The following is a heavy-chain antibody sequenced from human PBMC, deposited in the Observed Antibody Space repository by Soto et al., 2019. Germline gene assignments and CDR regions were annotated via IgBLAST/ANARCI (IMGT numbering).Heavy chain of an antibody. CDR1: GFTFSSYG. CDR3: ANDLLPVVVAAPFDY. V-gene: IGHV3-30*18. CDR2: ISYDGSNK. D-gene: IGHD2-15*01. J-gene: IGHJ4*02. Sequence: QVQLVESGGGVVQPGRSLRLSCAASGFTFSSYGMHWVRQAPGKGLEWVAIISYDGSNKYYADSVKGRFTISRDNSKNTLYQQMNSLIAADTAVYYGANDLLPVVVAAPFDYWGQGTLVTVSS.